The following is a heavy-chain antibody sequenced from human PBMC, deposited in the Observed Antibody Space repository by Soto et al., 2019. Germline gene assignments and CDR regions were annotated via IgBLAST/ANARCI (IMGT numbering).Heavy chain of an antibody. Sequence: GGSLSLSCAASGFTFSSYAMSWVRQAPGKGLEWVSAISGSGGSTYYADSVKGRFTISRDNSKNTLYLQMNSLTAEDTAVYYCAKTTPGTFVNFDYWGQGTLVTVSS. D-gene: IGHD3-16*01. V-gene: IGHV3-23*01. J-gene: IGHJ4*02. CDR3: AKTTPGTFVNFDY. CDR1: GFTFSSYA. CDR2: ISGSGGST.